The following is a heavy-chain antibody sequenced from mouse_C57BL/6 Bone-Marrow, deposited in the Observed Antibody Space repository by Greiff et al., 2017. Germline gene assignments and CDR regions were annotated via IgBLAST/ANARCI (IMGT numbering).Heavy chain of an antibody. D-gene: IGHD1-1*01. CDR3: ARDYYGSSFDY. J-gene: IGHJ2*02. CDR1: GYTFTSYW. V-gene: IGHV1-59*01. Sequence: VQLQQPGAELVRPGTSVKLSCKASGYTFTSYWMHWVKQRPGQGLEWIGVIDPSDSYTNYNQKFKGKATLTVDTSSSTAYMKLSSLTSEDSAVYYCARDYYGSSFDYWGQGTSLTVSS. CDR2: IDPSDSYT.